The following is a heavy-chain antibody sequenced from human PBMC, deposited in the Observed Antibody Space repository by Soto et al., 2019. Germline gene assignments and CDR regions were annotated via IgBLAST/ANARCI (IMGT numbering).Heavy chain of an antibody. CDR1: GFIFSDYA. V-gene: IGHV3-30*09. Sequence: QVQLVESGGGVVQPGRSLRLSCAASGFIFSDYAMHWVRQAPGKGLEWVAVISYGGGNKYYADSVRGRFAISRDNLKNTLDLQMNSLNPEDTAVYHCAKARHSTSWYGLEADLWGQGTLVTVSS. J-gene: IGHJ4*02. D-gene: IGHD6-13*01. CDR2: ISYGGGNK. CDR3: AKARHSTSWYGLEADL.